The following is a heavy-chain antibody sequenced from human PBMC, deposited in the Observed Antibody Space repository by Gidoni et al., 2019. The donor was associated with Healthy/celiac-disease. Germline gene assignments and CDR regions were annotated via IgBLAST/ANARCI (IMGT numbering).Heavy chain of an antibody. J-gene: IGHJ6*03. CDR3: ARVNTLVAATRADYYYYMDV. Sequence: EVQLVESGGGLVQPGGSLRLSCAASGFTVSSNYMSWVRQAPGKGLEWVSVIYSGGSTYYADSVKGRFTISRHNSKNTLYLQMNSLRAEDAAVYYCARVNTLVAATRADYYYYMDVWGKGTTVTVSS. CDR1: GFTVSSNY. CDR2: IYSGGST. V-gene: IGHV3-53*04. D-gene: IGHD2-15*01.